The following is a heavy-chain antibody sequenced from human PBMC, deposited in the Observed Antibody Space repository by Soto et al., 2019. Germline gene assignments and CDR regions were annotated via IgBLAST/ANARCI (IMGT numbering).Heavy chain of an antibody. Sequence: GGSLRLSCAASGFTVSSNYMSWVRQAPGKGLEWVSVIYSGGSTYYADSVKGRFTTSRDNSKNTLYLQMNSPGAEDTAVYYCARAPDREFFGFGAFDIWGQGTMVTVSS. CDR3: ARAPDREFFGFGAFDI. D-gene: IGHD3-10*01. J-gene: IGHJ3*02. V-gene: IGHV3-66*01. CDR1: GFTVSSNY. CDR2: IYSGGST.